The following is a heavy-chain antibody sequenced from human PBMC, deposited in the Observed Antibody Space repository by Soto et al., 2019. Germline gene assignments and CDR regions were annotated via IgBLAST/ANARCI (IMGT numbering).Heavy chain of an antibody. CDR1: GFTFSSYS. J-gene: IGHJ4*02. CDR3: ARGDRYCGGDCYLDY. CDR2: ISSSSSYI. Sequence: EVQLVESGGGLVKPGGSLRLSCAASGFTFSSYSMNWVRQAPGKGLEWVSSISSSSSYIYYADSVKGRFTISRDNAKNSLYLQMNSLRAEDTAVYYCARGDRYCGGDCYLDYWGQGTLVTVSS. V-gene: IGHV3-21*01. D-gene: IGHD2-21*02.